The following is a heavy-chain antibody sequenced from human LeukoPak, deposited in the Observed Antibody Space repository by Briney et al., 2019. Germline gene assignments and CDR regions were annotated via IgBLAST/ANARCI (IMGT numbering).Heavy chain of an antibody. Sequence: PSETLSLTCTVSGASVTDYYWSWIRQSPGKGLEWISYIHHSGNSDYNPSLRSRVTTSLDTSRNQFSLNLISVTAADTAVYYCTRGHWGLQSWSQGTLVTVSS. V-gene: IGHV4-59*02. CDR2: IHHSGNS. J-gene: IGHJ5*02. D-gene: IGHD7-27*01. CDR3: TRGHWGLQS. CDR1: GASVTDYY.